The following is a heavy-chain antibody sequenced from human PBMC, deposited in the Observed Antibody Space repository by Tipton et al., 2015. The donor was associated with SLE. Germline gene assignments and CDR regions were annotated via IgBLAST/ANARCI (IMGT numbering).Heavy chain of an antibody. CDR2: VYPGDSDT. Sequence: VQLVQSGAEVKKPGESVKISCQASGYSFTNYWIGWVRQMPGKGLEWIGIVYPGDSDTRYSPSLEGLVTISADESITTAYLQWSSLKASDTAIYYCARSSNSYDWQFSHWGQGTPVTVSS. V-gene: IGHV5-51*03. CDR1: GYSFTNYW. D-gene: IGHD1-1*01. J-gene: IGHJ4*02. CDR3: ARSSNSYDWQFSH.